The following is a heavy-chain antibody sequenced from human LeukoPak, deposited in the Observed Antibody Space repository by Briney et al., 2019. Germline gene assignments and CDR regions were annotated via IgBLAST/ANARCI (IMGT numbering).Heavy chain of an antibody. Sequence: GGSLRLSCAASGFTFSSYSMNWVRQAPGKGLEWVSSISSSSSYIYYADSVKGRFTISRDNAKNPLYLQMNSLRAEDTAVYYCARRASLYYYDSSGYYYFFDYWGQGTLVTVSS. J-gene: IGHJ4*02. CDR1: GFTFSSYS. CDR2: ISSSSSYI. D-gene: IGHD3-22*01. CDR3: ARRASLYYYDSSGYYYFFDY. V-gene: IGHV3-21*01.